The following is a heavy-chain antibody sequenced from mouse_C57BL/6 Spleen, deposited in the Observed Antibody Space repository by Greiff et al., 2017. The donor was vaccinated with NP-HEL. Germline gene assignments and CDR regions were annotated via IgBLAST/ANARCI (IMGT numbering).Heavy chain of an antibody. Sequence: VQLQQSGAELVQSGASVKISCKASGYAFSSYWTNRVKQRPGTGLEWIGQIYPGAGDTNYNGKFKGKATLTADNSSSPAYMQLSSLTSEDAAVYCCARGGRRGDYWGQGTTLTVSS. CDR2: IYPGAGDT. V-gene: IGHV1-80*01. J-gene: IGHJ2*01. CDR3: ARGGRRGDY. CDR1: GYAFSSYW.